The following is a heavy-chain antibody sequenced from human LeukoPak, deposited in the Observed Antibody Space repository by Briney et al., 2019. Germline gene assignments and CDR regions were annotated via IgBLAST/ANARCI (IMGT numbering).Heavy chain of an antibody. Sequence: PSGTLSLTCTVSGGSISSSKWWRWVRQPPGKGLEWIGEIYHSGSTNYNPSLKSRVTISVDKSKNQFSLELSSVTAADTAVYYCARAQLYTSSWPSDYWGQGTLVTVSS. V-gene: IGHV4-4*02. CDR1: GGSISSSKW. CDR2: IYHSGST. D-gene: IGHD6-13*01. CDR3: ARAQLYTSSWPSDY. J-gene: IGHJ4*02.